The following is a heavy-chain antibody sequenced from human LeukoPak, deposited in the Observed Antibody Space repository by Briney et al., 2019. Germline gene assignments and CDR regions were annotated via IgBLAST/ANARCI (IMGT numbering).Heavy chain of an antibody. CDR1: GGSISSSNW. J-gene: IGHJ4*02. D-gene: IGHD3-9*01. Sequence: SGTLSLTRAVSGGSISSSNWWSWVRQPPGKGLEWIGEIYHSGSTNYNPSLKSRVTISVDKSKNQFSLKLSSVNAADTAVYYCARVNYDSLTGYIFDYWGQGTLVTVSS. CDR3: ARVNYDSLTGYIFDY. V-gene: IGHV4-4*02. CDR2: IYHSGST.